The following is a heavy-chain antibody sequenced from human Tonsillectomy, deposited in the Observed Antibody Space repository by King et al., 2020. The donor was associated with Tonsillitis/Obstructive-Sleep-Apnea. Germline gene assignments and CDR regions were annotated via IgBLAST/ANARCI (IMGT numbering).Heavy chain of an antibody. V-gene: IGHV1-18*01. J-gene: IGHJ4*02. Sequence: QLVQSGAEVKKPGASVKVSCRASGYTFTNYAISWVRQAPGQGLEWVGWISAYNNNTHHAQSLQGRVTMTTDTSTNTAYMQLRSLRSDDTAVYYCARDAWVYLVASVLDYWGQGTLVTVSS. D-gene: IGHD2-8*01. CDR1: GYTFTNYA. CDR3: ARDAWVYLVASVLDY. CDR2: ISAYNNNT.